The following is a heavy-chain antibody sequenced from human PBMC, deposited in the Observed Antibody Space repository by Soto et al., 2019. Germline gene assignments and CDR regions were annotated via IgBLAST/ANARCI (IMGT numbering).Heavy chain of an antibody. Sequence: QVQLQQWGAGLLKPSETLSLTCAVYGGSFSGYYWSWIRQPPGKGLEWIGAINHSGSTNYNPSLRSRVTISVDTSKNQFSLKLSSVTAADTAVYYCARAAPRYCSGGSCSSGRDYWGQGTLVTVSS. CDR3: ARAAPRYCSGGSCSSGRDY. V-gene: IGHV4-34*01. CDR2: INHSGST. CDR1: GGSFSGYY. D-gene: IGHD2-15*01. J-gene: IGHJ4*02.